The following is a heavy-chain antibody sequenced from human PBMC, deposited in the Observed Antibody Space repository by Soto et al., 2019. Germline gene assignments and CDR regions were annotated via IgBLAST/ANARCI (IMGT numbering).Heavy chain of an antibody. D-gene: IGHD3-16*01. J-gene: IGHJ4*02. CDR1: GVCITSRY. V-gene: IGHV4-59*11. CDR2: IHYSGST. Sequence: SETLSLTCTVAGVCITSRYWTQIRPPPGKGLEWIGNIHYSGSTNYSPSLKGRVIISVDTSENQSSLKLSSVTTADTAVYYCTVGGAGHPFDYWGQGTLVTVSS. CDR3: TVGGAGHPFDY.